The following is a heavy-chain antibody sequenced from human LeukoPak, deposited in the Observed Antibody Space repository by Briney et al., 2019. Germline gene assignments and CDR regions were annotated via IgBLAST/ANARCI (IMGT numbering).Heavy chain of an antibody. CDR1: GRSISSGNW. J-gene: IGHJ4*02. D-gene: IGHD2-15*01. CDR3: ARSASYCLDY. Sequence: PSETLSLTCAVSGRSISSGNWWSWVRQPPGKGLEWIGETYHTGSTNYNPSLKSRVSISVDKSKNQLSLNLNSVTAADTAVYYCARSASYCLDYWGQGTLVTVSS. V-gene: IGHV4-4*02. CDR2: TYHTGST.